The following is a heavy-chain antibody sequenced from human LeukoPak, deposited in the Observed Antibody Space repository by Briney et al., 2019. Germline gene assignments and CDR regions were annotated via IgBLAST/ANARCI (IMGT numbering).Heavy chain of an antibody. CDR3: AGTRDGYTHIDY. Sequence: ASVKVSCKASGGTFSSYAISWVRQAPGQGLEWMGGIIPIFGTANYAQKFQGRVTITADKSTSTAYMELSSLRSEDTAVYYCAGTRDGYTHIDYWGQGTLVTVSS. CDR1: GGTFSSYA. D-gene: IGHD5-24*01. J-gene: IGHJ4*02. V-gene: IGHV1-69*06. CDR2: IIPIFGTA.